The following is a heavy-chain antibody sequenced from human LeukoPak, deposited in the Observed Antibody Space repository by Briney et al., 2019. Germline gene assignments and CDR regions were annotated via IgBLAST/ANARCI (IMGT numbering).Heavy chain of an antibody. D-gene: IGHD3-9*01. CDR1: GFPFSRNY. J-gene: IGHJ5*02. Sequence: GGSLRLSCAASGFPFSRNYMSWVRQAPGKGLEWVSVIYSGGSTYFADSVKGRFTISRDNFKNTLYLQMNSLRAEDTAVYYCARGDYDILSWGQGTLVTVSS. CDR3: ARGDYDILS. CDR2: IYSGGST. V-gene: IGHV3-66*01.